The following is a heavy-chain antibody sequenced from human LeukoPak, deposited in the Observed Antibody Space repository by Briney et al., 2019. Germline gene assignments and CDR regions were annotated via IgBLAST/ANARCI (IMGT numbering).Heavy chain of an antibody. CDR3: AGPIWGSYVFDY. D-gene: IGHD3-16*01. V-gene: IGHV3-21*01. CDR2: ITSNGGLI. Sequence: GGSLRLSCEASGFTFSSYRMNWVRQAPGKGLEWVSSITSNGGLIYYGDLVKGRFTISRDNAKNSLYLQMDSLRAEDTAVYYCAGPIWGSYVFDYWGQGTLVTVSS. J-gene: IGHJ4*02. CDR1: GFTFSSYR.